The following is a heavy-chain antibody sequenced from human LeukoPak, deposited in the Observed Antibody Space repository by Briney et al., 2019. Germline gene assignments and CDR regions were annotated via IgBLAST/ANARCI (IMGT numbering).Heavy chain of an antibody. D-gene: IGHD4-17*01. CDR1: GGSISSSSYY. J-gene: IGHJ4*02. Sequence: KPSQTLSLTCTVSGGSISSSSYYWGWIRQPPGKGLEWIGSIYYSGSTYYNPSLKSRVTISVDTSKNQFSLKLSSVTAADTAVYYCARVNDYGDYVYFDYWGQGTLVTVSS. CDR3: ARVNDYGDYVYFDY. V-gene: IGHV4-39*07. CDR2: IYYSGST.